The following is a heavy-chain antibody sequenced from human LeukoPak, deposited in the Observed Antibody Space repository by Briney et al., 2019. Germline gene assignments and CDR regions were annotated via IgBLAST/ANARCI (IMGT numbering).Heavy chain of an antibody. CDR2: IIPILGIA. CDR1: GGTFSSYA. Sequence: SVRVSCKASGGTFSSYAISWVRQAPGQGLEWMGRIIPILGIANYAQKFQGRVTITADKSTSTAYMELSSLRSEDTAVYYCARDDLLVRAAGALDYWGQGTLVTVSS. D-gene: IGHD6-13*01. V-gene: IGHV1-69*04. CDR3: ARDDLLVRAAGALDY. J-gene: IGHJ4*02.